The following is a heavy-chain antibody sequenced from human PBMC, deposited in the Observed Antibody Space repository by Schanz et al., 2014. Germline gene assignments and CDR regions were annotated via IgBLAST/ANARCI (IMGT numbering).Heavy chain of an antibody. CDR2: ISRDGTTS. CDR1: GFTFSTYW. CDR3: AKCIGWYGRCAFDI. Sequence: EVQLVESGGGLVQPGGSLRLSCAASGFTFSTYWMSWVRQAPGKGLEWLSYISRDGTTSYYADSVKGRFTISRDNAKNSLYLEMTSLRGEDTAVYYCAKCIGWYGRCAFDIWGQGTMVTVSS. J-gene: IGHJ3*02. V-gene: IGHV3-48*04. D-gene: IGHD6-19*01.